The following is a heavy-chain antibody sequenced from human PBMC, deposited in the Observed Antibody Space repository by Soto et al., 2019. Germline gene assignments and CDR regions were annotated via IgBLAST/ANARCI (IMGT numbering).Heavy chain of an antibody. Sequence: GGSLRLSCAASGFTFSNAWMNWVRQAPGKGLEWVGRIKSKTDGGTTDYAAPVKGRFTISRDDSKNTLYLQMNSLKTEDTAVYYCTTADPFYSGYDIGDYWGQGTLVTVSS. D-gene: IGHD5-12*01. CDR1: GFTFSNAW. J-gene: IGHJ4*02. CDR3: TTADPFYSGYDIGDY. V-gene: IGHV3-15*07. CDR2: IKSKTDGGTT.